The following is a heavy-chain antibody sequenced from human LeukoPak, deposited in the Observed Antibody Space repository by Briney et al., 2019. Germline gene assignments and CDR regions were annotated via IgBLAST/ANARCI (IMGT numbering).Heavy chain of an antibody. D-gene: IGHD2-2*01. V-gene: IGHV3-21*01. CDR1: GFTFSSYS. CDR2: ISSSSSYI. J-gene: IGHJ6*04. Sequence: GGSLRLSCAASGFTFSSYSMNWVRQAPGKGLEWVSSISSSSSYIYYADSVKGRFTISRDNAKNSLYLQVNSLRAEDTAVYYCARDGDIVVVPAAIQRNYYYYGMDVWGKGATVTVSS. CDR3: ARDGDIVVVPAAIQRNYYYYGMDV.